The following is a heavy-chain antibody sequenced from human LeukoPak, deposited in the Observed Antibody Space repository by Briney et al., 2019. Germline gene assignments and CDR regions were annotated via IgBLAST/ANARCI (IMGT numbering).Heavy chain of an antibody. CDR1: GGSISSGSYY. D-gene: IGHD3-3*01. Sequence: PSETLSLTCTVSGGSISSGSYYWSWIRQPAGKGLEWIGRIYTSGSTNYNPSLKSRVTISVDTSKNQFSLKLSSVTAADTAVYYCARDSITIFGVVFDYWGQGTLVTVSS. CDR3: ARDSITIFGVVFDY. CDR2: IYTSGST. J-gene: IGHJ4*02. V-gene: IGHV4-61*02.